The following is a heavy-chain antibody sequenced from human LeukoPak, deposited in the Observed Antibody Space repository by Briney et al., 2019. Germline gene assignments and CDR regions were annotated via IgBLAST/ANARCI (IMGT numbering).Heavy chain of an antibody. CDR1: GFTFSTFA. J-gene: IGHJ5*02. V-gene: IGHV3-23*01. Sequence: GGSLRLSCAASGFTFSTFAMSWVRQAPGKGLEWVSAISPAGDYIYYAESVKGRSTTSRDNSKSTLYLQMNSLRAEDTAVYHCAKQTPQGDIVVVSTAVANWFDPWGQGTLVTVSS. CDR3: AKQTPQGDIVVVSTAVANWFDP. D-gene: IGHD2-2*01. CDR2: ISPAGDYI.